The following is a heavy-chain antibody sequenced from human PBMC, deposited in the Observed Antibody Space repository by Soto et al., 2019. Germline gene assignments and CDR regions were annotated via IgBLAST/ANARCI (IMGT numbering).Heavy chain of an antibody. V-gene: IGHV4-31*03. J-gene: IGHJ5*02. D-gene: IGHD6-13*01. CDR1: GGSISSGGYY. CDR3: ARDLWAAAGNNWFDP. CDR2: IYYSGST. Sequence: QVQLQESGPGLVKPSQTLSLTCTVSGGSISSGGYYWSWIRQHPGKGLAWIGYIYYSGSTYYNPSLKSRLTISVDPSKNQFSLKLSSVTAADTAVYYCARDLWAAAGNNWFDPWGQGTLVTVSS.